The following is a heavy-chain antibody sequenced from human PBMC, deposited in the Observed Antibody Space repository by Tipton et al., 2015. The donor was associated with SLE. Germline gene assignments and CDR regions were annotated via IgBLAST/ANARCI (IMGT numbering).Heavy chain of an antibody. Sequence: SLRLSCAASGFNFRDYAMNWVRQAPGKGREWVSSISQSADKTHYAASVKGRFTISRDNSKNKLYLQLNSLRAEDTAVYYCARDPSGPSYYYYYMDVWGKGTMVTVSS. D-gene: IGHD3-3*01. CDR2: ISQSADKT. CDR3: ARDPSGPSYYYYYMDV. J-gene: IGHJ6*03. V-gene: IGHV3-23*01. CDR1: GFNFRDYA.